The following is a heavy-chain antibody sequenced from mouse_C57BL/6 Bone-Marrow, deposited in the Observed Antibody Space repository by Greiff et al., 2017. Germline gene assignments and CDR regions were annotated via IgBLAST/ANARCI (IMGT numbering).Heavy chain of an antibody. CDR3: ARPLITTVGDY. CDR2: ISSGGSYT. J-gene: IGHJ2*01. CDR1: GFTFSSYG. V-gene: IGHV5-6*02. Sequence: EVKLVESGGDLVKPGGSLKLSCAASGFTFSSYGMSWVRQTPDKRLEWVATISSGGSYTYYPDSVKGRFTISRDNAKNTLYLQMSSLKSEDTAMYYCARPLITTVGDYRGQGT. D-gene: IGHD1-1*01.